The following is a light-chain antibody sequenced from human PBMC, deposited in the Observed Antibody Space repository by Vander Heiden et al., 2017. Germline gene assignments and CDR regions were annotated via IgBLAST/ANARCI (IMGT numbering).Light chain of an antibody. CDR3: CSYAGSSTSV. J-gene: IGLJ1*01. CDR1: SSDVGTYNL. V-gene: IGLV2-23*02. Sequence: QSALTQPASVSGSPGQSITISCTGTSSDVGTYNLVSWYQQHPGKAPKVMIYEVSKRPSVVSNRFSGSKSGNTASLTISGLQAEDEAEYYCCSYAGSSTSVFGTGTKVTVL. CDR2: EVS.